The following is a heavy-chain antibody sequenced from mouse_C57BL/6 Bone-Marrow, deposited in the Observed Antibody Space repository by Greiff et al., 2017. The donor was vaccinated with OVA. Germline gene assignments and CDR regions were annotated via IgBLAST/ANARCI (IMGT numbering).Heavy chain of an antibody. CDR2: SRNKANDYTT. CDR1: GFTFSDFY. V-gene: IGHV7-1*01. J-gene: IGHJ2*01. CDR3: ARDEDY. Sequence: EVNVVESGGGLVQSGRSLRLSCATSGFTFSDFYMEWVRQAPGKGLEWIAASRNKANDYTTEYSASVKGRFIVSRDTSQSILYLQMNALRAEDTAIYYCARDEDYWGQGTTLTVSS.